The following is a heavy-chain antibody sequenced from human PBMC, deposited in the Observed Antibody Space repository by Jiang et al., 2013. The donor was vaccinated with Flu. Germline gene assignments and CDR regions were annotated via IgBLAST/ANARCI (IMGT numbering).Heavy chain of an antibody. CDR3: NRLGIVVVVAATGWFDP. CDR2: ISGSSDYT. Sequence: QLLESGGDLVKPGGSLRLSCAASGFTFSDYYMTWIRQAPEKGLEWVSYISGSSDYTYYADSVKGRFTISRDNSKNTLYLQMNSLRAEDTAVYYCNRLGIVVVVAATGWFDPWGQGTLVTVSS. J-gene: IGHJ5*02. V-gene: IGHV3-11*03. CDR1: GFTFSDYY. D-gene: IGHD2-15*01.